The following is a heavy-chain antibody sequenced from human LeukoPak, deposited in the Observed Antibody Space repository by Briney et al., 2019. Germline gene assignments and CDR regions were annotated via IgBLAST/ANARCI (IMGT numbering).Heavy chain of an antibody. D-gene: IGHD2-15*01. CDR3: ARSSVVVAAQLWGSAYYYMDV. J-gene: IGHJ6*03. V-gene: IGHV3-53*01. Sequence: GGSLRLSCAASGFIVSTNYMSWVRQAPGKGLEWVSVIYSGGSTKYADSVKGRFTISRDISKNTLYLQMNNLRAEDTAVYYCARSSVVVAAQLWGSAYYYMDVWGKGTTVTVSS. CDR1: GFIVSTNY. CDR2: IYSGGST.